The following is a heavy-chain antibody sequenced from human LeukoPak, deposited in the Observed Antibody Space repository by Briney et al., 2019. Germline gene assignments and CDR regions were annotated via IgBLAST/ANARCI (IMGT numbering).Heavy chain of an antibody. CDR3: ARVMDYDFWSGSDY. CDR2: ISSSSSYI. J-gene: IGHJ4*02. D-gene: IGHD3-3*01. V-gene: IGHV3-21*01. CDR1: GFTFSSYS. Sequence: GGSLRLSCAASGFTFSSYSMTWVRQAPGKGLEWVSSISSSSSYIYYADSVKGRFTISRDNAKNSLYLQMNSLRAEDTAVYYCARVMDYDFWSGSDYWGQGTLVTVSS.